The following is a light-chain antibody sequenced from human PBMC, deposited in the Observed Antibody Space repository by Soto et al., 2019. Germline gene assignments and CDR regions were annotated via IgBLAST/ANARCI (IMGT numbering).Light chain of an antibody. CDR3: QHCNNWQLT. CDR1: QSISGD. V-gene: IGKV3-15*01. J-gene: IGKJ4*01. CDR2: GAS. Sequence: EIVMTQSPATLSVSLGEGVTLSGRASQSISGDLAWYQQKPGQTPRLLIYGASTRATGVPARFSGSGSGTEFTLSISSLPSEDSAVYYCQHCNNWQLTFGVETPVEIK.